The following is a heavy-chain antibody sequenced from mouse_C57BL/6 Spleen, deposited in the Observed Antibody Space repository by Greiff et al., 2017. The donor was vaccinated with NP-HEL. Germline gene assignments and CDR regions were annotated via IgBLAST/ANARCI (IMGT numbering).Heavy chain of an antibody. CDR2: IYPSDSET. D-gene: IGHD2-1*01. CDR3: ARKAYGNFWFAY. CDR1: GYTFTSYW. V-gene: IGHV1-61*01. J-gene: IGHJ3*01. Sequence: VQLQQPGAELVRPGSSVKLSCKASGYTFTSYWMDWVKQRPGQGLEWIGNIYPSDSETHYNQKFKDKATLTVDKSSSTAYMQLSSLTSEDSAVYYCARKAYGNFWFAYWGQGTLVTVSA.